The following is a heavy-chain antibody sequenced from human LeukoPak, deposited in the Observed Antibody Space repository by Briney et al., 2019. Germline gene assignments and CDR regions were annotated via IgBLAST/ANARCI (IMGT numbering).Heavy chain of an antibody. CDR2: INPNSGGT. D-gene: IGHD5-18*01. Sequence: ASVKVSCKASGSTFTGYYIHWARQAPGQGLEWMGWINPNSGGTNYAQKFQGRVTMTRDTSISTAYMELSRLRSDDTAVYYCATRGAMAGREFDYWGQGTLVTVSS. J-gene: IGHJ4*02. CDR3: ATRGAMAGREFDY. V-gene: IGHV1-2*02. CDR1: GSTFTGYY.